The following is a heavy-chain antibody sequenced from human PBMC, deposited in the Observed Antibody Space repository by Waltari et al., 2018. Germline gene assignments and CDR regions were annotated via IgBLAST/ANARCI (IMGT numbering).Heavy chain of an antibody. V-gene: IGHV4-38-2*01. CDR3: ARGTSGVRFLEWFRHGEEYSGYDYDY. D-gene: IGHD3-3*01. CDR2: IYHSGST. CDR1: GYSISSGYY. J-gene: IGHJ4*02. Sequence: QVQLQESGPGLVKPSETLSLTCAVSGYSISSGYYWGWIRQPQGKWLEWIGGIYHSGSTYYNPSLKSRVTISVDTSKNQFSLKLSSVTAADTAVYYCARGTSGVRFLEWFRHGEEYSGYDYDYWGQGTLVTVSS.